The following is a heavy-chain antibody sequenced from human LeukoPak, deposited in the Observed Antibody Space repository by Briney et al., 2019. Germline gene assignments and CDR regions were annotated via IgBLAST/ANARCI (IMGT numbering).Heavy chain of an antibody. CDR1: GFTFSSYG. V-gene: IGHV3-30*03. CDR2: ISYDGSYK. CDR3: ARDLLGYFDL. D-gene: IGHD1-26*01. Sequence: GWSLRLSCASSGFTFSSYGMHWVRQAPGRGLEWVAVISYDGSYKYYVDSVKGRFTLSRDNSKNTLYLQMNSLRAEDTAVYYCARDLLGYFDLWGRGTLVTVSS. J-gene: IGHJ2*01.